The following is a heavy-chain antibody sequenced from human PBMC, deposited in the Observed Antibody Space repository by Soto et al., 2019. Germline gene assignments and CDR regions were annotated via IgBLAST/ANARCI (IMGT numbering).Heavy chain of an antibody. D-gene: IGHD1-1*01. CDR2: INPNSGGT. CDR3: ARGHWNDAHALDY. Sequence: ASVKVSCKASGYTFTGYYMHWVRQAPGQGLEWMGWINPNSGGTNYAQKFQGWVTMTRDTSISTAYMELSRLRSDDTAVYYCARGHWNDAHALDYWGQGTLVTVSS. V-gene: IGHV1-2*04. J-gene: IGHJ4*02. CDR1: GYTFTGYY.